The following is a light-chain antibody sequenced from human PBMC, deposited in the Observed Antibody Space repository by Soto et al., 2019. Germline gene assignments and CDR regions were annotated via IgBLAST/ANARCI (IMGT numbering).Light chain of an antibody. V-gene: IGLV1-44*01. CDR3: AGWDGSLKGFV. Sequence: QSVLTQPPSASGAPGQRVTISCSGSASNIGRDPVNWYQQVPGTAPKLLIYENNHRPSGVPDRFSGSKSGTSASLVISGLQSEDEAEYFCAGWDGSLKGFVFGTGTKATLL. CDR2: ENN. CDR1: ASNIGRDP. J-gene: IGLJ1*01.